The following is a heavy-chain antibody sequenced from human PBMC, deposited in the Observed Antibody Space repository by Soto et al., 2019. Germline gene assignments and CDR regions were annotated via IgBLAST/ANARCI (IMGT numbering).Heavy chain of an antibody. Sequence: QITLKESGPTLVKPTQTLTLTCTFSGFSLSTSGVGVGWIRQPPGKALEWLALIYWDDDKRYSPSLKSRPTKTKDTSKNQVVHTMTIMDPVDTATYYCAHRWRGSYFDYWGQGTLVTVSS. CDR1: GFSLSTSGVG. D-gene: IGHD3-16*01. J-gene: IGHJ4*02. CDR3: AHRWRGSYFDY. CDR2: IYWDDDK. V-gene: IGHV2-5*02.